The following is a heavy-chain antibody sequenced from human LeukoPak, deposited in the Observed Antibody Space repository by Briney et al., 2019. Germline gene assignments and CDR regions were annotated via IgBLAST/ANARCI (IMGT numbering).Heavy chain of an antibody. CDR1: GGTFSSYA. CDR3: ARRRGFDI. Sequence: ASVKVSCKASGGTFSSYAISWVRQATGQGLEWMGWMNPNSGNTGYAQKFQGRVTMTRNTSISTAYMGLSSLRSEDTAVYYCARRRGFDIWGQGTMVTVSS. CDR2: MNPNSGNT. V-gene: IGHV1-8*02. J-gene: IGHJ3*02. D-gene: IGHD3-10*01.